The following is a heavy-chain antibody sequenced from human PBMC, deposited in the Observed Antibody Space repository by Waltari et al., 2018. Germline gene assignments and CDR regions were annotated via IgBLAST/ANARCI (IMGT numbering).Heavy chain of an antibody. CDR3: ARTHSSGWYYFDY. Sequence: QVQMVDACGDVVLPGGSLGFPVAALGFTFRSPPLPSVRTAPGKGLEWVAVISYDGSNKYYADSVKGRFTISRDNSKNTLYLQMNSLRAEDTAVYYCARTHSSGWYYFDYWGQGTLVTVSS. CDR2: ISYDGSNK. CDR1: GFTFRSPP. V-gene: IGHV3-30-3*01. J-gene: IGHJ4*02. D-gene: IGHD6-19*01.